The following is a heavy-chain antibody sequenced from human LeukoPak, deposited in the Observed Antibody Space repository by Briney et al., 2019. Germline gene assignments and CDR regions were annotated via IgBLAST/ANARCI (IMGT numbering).Heavy chain of an antibody. CDR2: FDPEEGET. CDR1: GYTLTELS. Sequence: ASVKVSCKVSGYTLTELSMHWVRQAPGKGLEWMGGFDPEEGETIYAQKFQGRVTMTEDTSTDTAYMELSSLRSEDTAVYYCATGFLWFGELFHYWGQGTLVTVSS. V-gene: IGHV1-24*01. J-gene: IGHJ4*02. D-gene: IGHD3-10*01. CDR3: ATGFLWFGELFHY.